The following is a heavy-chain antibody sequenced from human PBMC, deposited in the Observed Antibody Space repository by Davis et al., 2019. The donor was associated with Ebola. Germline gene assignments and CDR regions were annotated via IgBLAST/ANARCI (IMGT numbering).Heavy chain of an antibody. V-gene: IGHV4-59*01. CDR3: ARDLWTYYYGMDV. CDR2: IYYSGST. D-gene: IGHD3/OR15-3a*01. Sequence: MPSETLSLTCTVSGGSISSYYWSWIRQPPGKGLEWIGYIYYSGSTYYNPSLKSRVTISVDTSKNQFSLKLSSVTAADTAVYYCARDLWTYYYGMDVWGQGTTVTVSS. CDR1: GGSISSYY. J-gene: IGHJ6*02.